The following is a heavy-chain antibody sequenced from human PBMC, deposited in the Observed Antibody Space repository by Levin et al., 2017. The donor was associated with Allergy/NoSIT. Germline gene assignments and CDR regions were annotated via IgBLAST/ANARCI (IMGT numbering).Heavy chain of an antibody. V-gene: IGHV1-8*01. CDR2: MNPNSGNT. D-gene: IGHD2-2*01. CDR1: GYTFTSYD. Sequence: GESLKISCKASGYTFTSYDINWVRQATGQGLEWMGWMNPNSGNTGYAQKFQGRVTMTRNTSISTAYMELSSLRSEDTAVYYCARGDCSSTSCYFSYYYYGMDVWGQGTTVTVSS. J-gene: IGHJ6*02. CDR3: ARGDCSSTSCYFSYYYYGMDV.